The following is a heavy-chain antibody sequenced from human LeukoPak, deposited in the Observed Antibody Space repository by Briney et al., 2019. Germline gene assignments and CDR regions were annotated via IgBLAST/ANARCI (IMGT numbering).Heavy chain of an antibody. CDR3: ASPSSRNDYIAFDI. CDR2: IRYDGSNK. D-gene: IGHD4-11*01. Sequence: PGGSLRLSCAASGFTFSSYGMHWVRQAPGKGLEWVAFIRYDGSNKYYADSVKGRFTISRDNSKNTLYLQMNSLRAEDTAVYYCASPSSRNDYIAFDIWGQGTMVTVSS. J-gene: IGHJ3*02. V-gene: IGHV3-30*02. CDR1: GFTFSSYG.